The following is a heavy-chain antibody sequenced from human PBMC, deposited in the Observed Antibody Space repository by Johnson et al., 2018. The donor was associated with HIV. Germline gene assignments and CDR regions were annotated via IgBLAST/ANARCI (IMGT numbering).Heavy chain of an antibody. J-gene: IGHJ3*01. Sequence: EVLLLESGGGLVQPGGSLRLSCAASGFTVSSYYMSWVRQAPGKGLEWVSVLFSGGTTYYADSVKGRFTISRDNSKNTLYLQMNSLRVEDTAVYYCARDGESQQLPLGDAFDFWGQGTMVTVSS. CDR1: GFTVSSYY. V-gene: IGHV3-66*01. CDR3: ARDGESQQLPLGDAFDF. D-gene: IGHD6-13*01. CDR2: LFSGGTT.